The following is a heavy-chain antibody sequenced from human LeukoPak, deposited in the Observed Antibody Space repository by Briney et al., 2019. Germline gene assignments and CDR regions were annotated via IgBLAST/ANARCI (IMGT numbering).Heavy chain of an antibody. J-gene: IGHJ4*02. D-gene: IGHD2-8*01. CDR3: ARGVMVYACDH. V-gene: IGHV4-39*01. Sequence: SETLSLTCTVSGVSISSSSYYWGWIRQPPGKGLEWIGSIYYSGSTYYNPSLKSRVTISVDTSKNQFSLKLSSVTAADTAVYYCARGVMVYACDHWGQGTLVTVSS. CDR1: GVSISSSSYY. CDR2: IYYSGST.